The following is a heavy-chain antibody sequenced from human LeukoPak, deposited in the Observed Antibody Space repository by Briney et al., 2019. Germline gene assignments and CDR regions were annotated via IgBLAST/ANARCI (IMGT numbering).Heavy chain of an antibody. CDR3: ARVLQVAQYYYYYGMDV. J-gene: IGHJ6*02. CDR1: GYTFTGYY. D-gene: IGHD5-12*01. CDR2: INPNSGGT. Sequence: VASVKVSCKASGYTFTGYYMHWVRQAPGQGLEWMGWINPNSGGTNYAQKFQGRVTMTRDTSISTAYMELSRLRSDDTAVYYCARVLQVAQYYYYYGMDVWGQGTTVTVSS. V-gene: IGHV1-2*02.